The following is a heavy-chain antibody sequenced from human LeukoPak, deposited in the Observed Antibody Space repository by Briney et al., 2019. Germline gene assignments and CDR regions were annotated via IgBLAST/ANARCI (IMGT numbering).Heavy chain of an antibody. Sequence: GGSLRLSCAASGFTFSNAWMSWVRQAPGKGLEWVSVIYSGGSTYYADSVKGRFTMSRDNSKNTLYLQMNSLRAEDTAVYYCAKVGVLLWFGESPGYFDYWGQGTLVTVSS. J-gene: IGHJ4*02. CDR2: IYSGGST. CDR1: GFTFSNAW. CDR3: AKVGVLLWFGESPGYFDY. D-gene: IGHD3-10*01. V-gene: IGHV3-53*01.